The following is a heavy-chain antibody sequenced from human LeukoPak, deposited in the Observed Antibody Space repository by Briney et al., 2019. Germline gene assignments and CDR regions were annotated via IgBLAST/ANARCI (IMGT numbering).Heavy chain of an antibody. CDR2: IRYDGSNK. Sequence: GGSLRLSCAASGFTFSSYGMHWVRQAPGKGLEWVAFIRYDGSNKYYADSVKGRFTISRDDSKNTLYLQMNSLRAEDTAVYYCAKDGDSYAYYPVSYFDYWGQGTLVTVSS. CDR1: GFTFSSYG. D-gene: IGHD5-18*01. J-gene: IGHJ4*02. V-gene: IGHV3-30*02. CDR3: AKDGDSYAYYPVSYFDY.